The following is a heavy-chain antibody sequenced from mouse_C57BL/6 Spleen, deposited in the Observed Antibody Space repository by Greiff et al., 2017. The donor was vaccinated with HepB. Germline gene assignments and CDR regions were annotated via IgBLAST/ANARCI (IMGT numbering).Heavy chain of an antibody. CDR3: ARGGPTIVTFDY. V-gene: IGHV1-82*01. D-gene: IGHD2-5*01. J-gene: IGHJ2*01. CDR1: GYAFSSSW. Sequence: QVQLQQSGPELVKPGASVKISCKASGYAFSSSWMNWVKQRPGKGLEWIGRIYPGDGDTNYNGKFKGKATLTADKSSSTAYMQLSSLTSEDSAVYFCARGGPTIVTFDYWGQGTTLTVSS. CDR2: IYPGDGDT.